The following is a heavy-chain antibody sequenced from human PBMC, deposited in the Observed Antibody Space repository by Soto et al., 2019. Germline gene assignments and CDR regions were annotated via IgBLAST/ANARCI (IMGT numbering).Heavy chain of an antibody. V-gene: IGHV3-23*05. D-gene: IGHD3-22*01. Sequence: TPGQGLAWVSTIHRSGRSTYYADSVKGRFTISRDNSKNTLYLQMNSLRAEDTAVYFCAEEVEDSYDRSHNLDCWGRGTLVTVSS. CDR3: AEEVEDSYDRSHNLDC. CDR2: IHRSGRST. J-gene: IGHJ4*02.